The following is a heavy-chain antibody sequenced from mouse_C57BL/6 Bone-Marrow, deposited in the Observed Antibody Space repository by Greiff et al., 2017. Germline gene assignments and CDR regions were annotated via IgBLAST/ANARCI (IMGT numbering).Heavy chain of an antibody. Sequence: EVQLQQSGPELVKPGASVKISCKASGYSFTDYNMNWVKQSNGKSLEWIGVINPNYGTTSYNQKFKGKAKLTVDQSSSTASMQLNSLTSEASAVYYCARSGYYGSSYVDYWGQGTTLTGSS. D-gene: IGHD1-1*01. J-gene: IGHJ2*01. CDR2: INPNYGTT. CDR3: ARSGYYGSSYVDY. CDR1: GYSFTDYN. V-gene: IGHV1-39*01.